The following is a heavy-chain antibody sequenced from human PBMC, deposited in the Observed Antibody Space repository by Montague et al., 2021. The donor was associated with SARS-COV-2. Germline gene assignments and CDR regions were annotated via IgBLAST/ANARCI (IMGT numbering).Heavy chain of an antibody. V-gene: IGHV2-70*04. CDR1: GFSLSTSGMR. Sequence: VKPTQTLTLTCTFSGFSLSTSGMRASWIRQPPGKALEWLARIDWDDDKFYSTSLKTRLTISQDTSKNQVVLTMTNMDPVDTATYYCARSYYDILTAYYTPFDYWGQGTLVTVSS. CDR3: ARSYYDILTAYYTPFDY. CDR2: IDWDDDK. J-gene: IGHJ4*02. D-gene: IGHD3-9*01.